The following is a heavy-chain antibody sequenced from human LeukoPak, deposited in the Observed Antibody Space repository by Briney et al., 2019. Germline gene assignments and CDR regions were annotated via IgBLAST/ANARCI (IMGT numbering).Heavy chain of an antibody. CDR2: TYYRSKWYN. D-gene: IGHD7-27*01. CDR3: AREQTGDQNFDY. CDR1: GDSVSSNTAA. Sequence: SQTLPHTFAISGDSVSSNTAAWNWIRQSPSRGLEWLGRTYYRSKWYNNYAVSVKSRISINPDTSKNQFSLQLKSVTPEDTAVYYCAREQTGDQNFDYWGKGNRVTVSS. J-gene: IGHJ4*02. V-gene: IGHV6-1*01.